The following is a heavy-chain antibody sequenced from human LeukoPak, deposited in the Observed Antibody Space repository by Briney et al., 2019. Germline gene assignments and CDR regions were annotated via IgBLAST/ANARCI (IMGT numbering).Heavy chain of an antibody. CDR3: ARSRTGSYFDY. CDR2: ISSSRSSI. Sequence: GGSLRLSCAASGFTFSSYSINWVRQAPGKGLEWVSYISSSRSSIYYADSVKGGFTISRDNAKNSLYLQMNSLRGEDTAVYYCARSRTGSYFDYWGQGTLVTVSS. J-gene: IGHJ4*02. CDR1: GFTFSSYS. V-gene: IGHV3-48*01. D-gene: IGHD2-15*01.